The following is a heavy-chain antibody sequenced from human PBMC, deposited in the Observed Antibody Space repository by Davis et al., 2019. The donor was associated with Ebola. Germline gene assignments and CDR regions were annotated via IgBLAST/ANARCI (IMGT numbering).Heavy chain of an antibody. CDR3: ARVFLGYCTT. D-gene: IGHD2-8*01. J-gene: IGHJ5*02. Sequence: HTGGSLRLSCAASGFTFSSYWMHWVRQATAQCLVWVARINSDGSSTSYADSVKGRFTISRDNAKNTLYLQMNSLRAEDTAVYYCARVFLGYCTTWGQGTLVTVSS. CDR2: INSDGSST. CDR1: GFTFSSYW. V-gene: IGHV3-74*01.